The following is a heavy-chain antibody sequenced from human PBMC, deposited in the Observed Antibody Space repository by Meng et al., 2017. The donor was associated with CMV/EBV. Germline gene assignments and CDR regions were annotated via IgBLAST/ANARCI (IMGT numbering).Heavy chain of an antibody. Sequence: QVQLQGSGPGLVEPSETLPLTCTVSGGSISSYYWSWIRQPAGKGLEWIGRIYTSGSTNYNPSLKSRVTMSVDTSKNQFSLKLSSVTAADTAVYYCARGGLYYYDSSGHFDYWGQGTLVTVSS. J-gene: IGHJ4*02. D-gene: IGHD3-22*01. CDR1: GGSISSYY. CDR3: ARGGLYYYDSSGHFDY. CDR2: IYTSGST. V-gene: IGHV4-4*07.